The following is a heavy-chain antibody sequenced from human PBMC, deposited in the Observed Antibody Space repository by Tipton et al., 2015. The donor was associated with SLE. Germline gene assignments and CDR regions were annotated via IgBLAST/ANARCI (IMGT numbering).Heavy chain of an antibody. CDR1: GGSLSDYY. CDR2: IDDSGNT. V-gene: IGHV4-34*01. CDR3: ATVIGGYSGYDNDY. Sequence: GLVKPSETLSLTCGVYGGSLSDYYWTWIRQPPGKGLEWIGEIDDSGNTNYYPPLKSRVTISVDTSKNQFSLKLSSVTAADTAVYYCATVIGGYSGYDNDYWGQGTLVTVSS. D-gene: IGHD5-12*01. J-gene: IGHJ4*02.